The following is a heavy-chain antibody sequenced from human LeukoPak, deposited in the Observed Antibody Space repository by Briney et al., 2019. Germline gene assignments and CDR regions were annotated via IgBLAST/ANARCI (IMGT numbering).Heavy chain of an antibody. V-gene: IGHV1-3*01. Sequence: ASVKVSCKASGYTFTSYAMHWVRQAPGQRLEWMGWINVGNGNTKYSQEFQGRVTITRDTSISTAYMELSRLRSDDTAVYYCARDSRNYYDSSGYAADYWGQGTLVTVSS. CDR1: GYTFTSYA. D-gene: IGHD3-22*01. CDR3: ARDSRNYYDSSGYAADY. J-gene: IGHJ4*02. CDR2: INVGNGNT.